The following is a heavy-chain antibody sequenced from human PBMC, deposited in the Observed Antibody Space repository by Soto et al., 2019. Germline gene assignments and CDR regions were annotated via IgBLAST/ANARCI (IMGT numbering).Heavy chain of an antibody. J-gene: IGHJ4*02. Sequence: EVQLVEAGGGLDQPGGSLRLSCAASGVTFSNYWMHWVRQAPGKGPVWVSRINTDGSTTNYADSVKGRFTISRDNAKNTLYLQTNSLGAEDTAVYYCARDLGGDASHCGQGTLVTVSS. D-gene: IGHD2-21*01. CDR1: GVTFSNYW. V-gene: IGHV3-74*01. CDR3: ARDLGGDASH. CDR2: INTDGSTT.